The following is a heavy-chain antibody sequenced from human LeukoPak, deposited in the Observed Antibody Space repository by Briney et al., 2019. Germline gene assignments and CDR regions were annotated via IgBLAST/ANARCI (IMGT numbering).Heavy chain of an antibody. Sequence: PGGSLRLSCAASGFTFSSYGMNWVRQAPGKGLEWVSVMYSGSRTDYAESVKGRFTISRDNSKNTLYLQMNSLGAEDTAVYYCARDRAAADPWGQGTLVTVSS. CDR1: GFTFSSYG. D-gene: IGHD6-13*01. CDR2: MYSGSRT. V-gene: IGHV3-53*01. J-gene: IGHJ5*02. CDR3: ARDRAAADP.